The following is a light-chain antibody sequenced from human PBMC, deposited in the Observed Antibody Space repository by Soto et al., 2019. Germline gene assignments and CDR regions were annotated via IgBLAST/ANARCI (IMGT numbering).Light chain of an antibody. CDR1: QSVSSSY. CDR3: QQSSNWPRT. J-gene: IGKJ1*01. Sequence: EIVLTQSPGTLSLSPGERATLSCRASQSVSSSYLAWYQQKPGQPPRLLIYGASTRAAGISARFSGSGSGTEFTLTISSLQSEDFAVYYCQQSSNWPRTFGQGTKVNIK. V-gene: IGKV3D-20*02. CDR2: GAS.